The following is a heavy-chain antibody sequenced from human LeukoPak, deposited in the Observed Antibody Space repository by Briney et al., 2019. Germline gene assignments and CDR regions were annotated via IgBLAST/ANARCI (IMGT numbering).Heavy chain of an antibody. CDR2: IIPIFGTA. CDR1: GYTFTSYG. J-gene: IGHJ4*02. CDR3: ARDHHSSGWYGS. D-gene: IGHD6-19*01. Sequence: ASVKVSCKASGYTFTSYGISWVRQAPGQGLEWMGGIIPIFGTANYAQKFQGRVTITADKSTSTAYMELSSLRSEDTAVYYCARDHHSSGWYGSWGQGTLVTVSS. V-gene: IGHV1-69*06.